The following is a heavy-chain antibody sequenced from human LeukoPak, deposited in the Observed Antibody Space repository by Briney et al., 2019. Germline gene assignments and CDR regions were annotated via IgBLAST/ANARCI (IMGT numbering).Heavy chain of an antibody. J-gene: IGHJ5*02. Sequence: ASVTVSCKASGYTFTGYYMHWVRQAPGQGLEWMGWINPNSGGTNYAQKFQGRVTMTRDTSISTAYMELSRLRSDDTAVYYCARDYSSSSSGWFDPWGQGTLVTVSS. CDR2: INPNSGGT. CDR3: ARDYSSSSSGWFDP. V-gene: IGHV1-2*02. D-gene: IGHD6-6*01. CDR1: GYTFTGYY.